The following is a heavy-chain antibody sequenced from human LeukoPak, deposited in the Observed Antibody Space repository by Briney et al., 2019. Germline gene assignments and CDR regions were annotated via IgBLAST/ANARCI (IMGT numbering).Heavy chain of an antibody. J-gene: IGHJ4*02. CDR1: GYSISSGYY. CDR3: ARALRAMNPWVYFDY. CDR2: IYHSGST. D-gene: IGHD5-18*01. V-gene: IGHV4-38-2*02. Sequence: SETLSLTCTVSGYSISSGYYWGWIRQPPGKGLEWIGSIYHSGSTYYNPSLKSRVTISVDTSKNQFSLKLSSVTAADTAVYYCARALRAMNPWVYFDYWGQGTLVTVSS.